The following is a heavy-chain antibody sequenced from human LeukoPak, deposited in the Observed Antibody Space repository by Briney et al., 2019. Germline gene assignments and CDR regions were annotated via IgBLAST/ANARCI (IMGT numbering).Heavy chain of an antibody. D-gene: IGHD2-15*01. J-gene: IGHJ4*02. CDR3: AKDVEVCTGGSCYWTTFDS. Sequence: GGSLRLSCAASGFTFNSYPMSWVRQAPGKGLEWVSTISGSAGASYYADSVKGPSAISRDNSKNTLYLQMNGLRAGDTAIYYCAKDVEVCTGGSCYWTTFDSWGQGTLVTVSS. CDR2: ISGSAGAS. V-gene: IGHV3-23*01. CDR1: GFTFNSYP.